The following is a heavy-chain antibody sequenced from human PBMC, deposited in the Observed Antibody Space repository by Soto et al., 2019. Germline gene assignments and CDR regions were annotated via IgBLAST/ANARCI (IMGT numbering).Heavy chain of an antibody. CDR3: ARLIGNSWLDS. V-gene: IGHV6-1*01. CDR1: GDSVSSKSVA. Sequence: SQTLSLTCAIFGDSVSSKSVAWNWIRQSPSRGLEWLGRTYYRSKWYDDYAVSVKSRITINPDTSKNQFSLQLNSVTPEDTAVYYCARLIGNSWLDSWGQGTLVTVSS. J-gene: IGHJ5*01. D-gene: IGHD2-8*01. CDR2: TYYRSKWYD.